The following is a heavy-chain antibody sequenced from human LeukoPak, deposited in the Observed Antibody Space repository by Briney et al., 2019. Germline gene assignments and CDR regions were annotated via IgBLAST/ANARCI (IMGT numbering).Heavy chain of an antibody. D-gene: IGHD2-15*01. V-gene: IGHV3-48*01. CDR1: GFTFSSYS. J-gene: IGHJ5*02. CDR3: TREIIYCSGGSCYGWFDP. CDR2: ISSSTI. Sequence: GGSLRLSCAASGFTFSSYSMNWVRQAPGKGLEWVSYISSSTIYYADSVKGRFTISRDNAKNSLYLQMNSLRAEDTAVYYCTREIIYCSGGSCYGWFDPWGQGTLVTVSS.